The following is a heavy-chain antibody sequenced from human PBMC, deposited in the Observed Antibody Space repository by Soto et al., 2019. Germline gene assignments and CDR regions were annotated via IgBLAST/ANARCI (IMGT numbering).Heavy chain of an antibody. CDR1: GFTVSSNY. V-gene: IGHV3-66*01. J-gene: IGHJ6*03. CDR3: ARTGALCSSTSCPQYYYYMDV. CDR2: IYSGGST. Sequence: GGSLRLSCAASGFTVSSNYMSWVRQAPGKGLEWVSVIYSGGSTYYADSVKGRFTISRDNSKNTLYLQMNSLRAEDTAVYYCARTGALCSSTSCPQYYYYMDVWGKGTTVTVSS. D-gene: IGHD2-2*01.